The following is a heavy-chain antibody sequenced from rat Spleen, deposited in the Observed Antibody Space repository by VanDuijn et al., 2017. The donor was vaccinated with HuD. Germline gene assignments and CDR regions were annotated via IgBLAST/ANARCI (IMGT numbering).Heavy chain of an antibody. CDR1: GFTFSDYN. V-gene: IGHV5-7*01. CDR3: ARRHYGYTDYFDY. Sequence: EVQLVESGGGLVQPGRSLKLSCAVSGFTFSDYNMAWVRQAPKKGLEWVATISYDGGRNFYRDSVKGRFTISRDDAKSTLSLQMDSLRSEDTATYYCARRHYGYTDYFDYWGQGVMVTVSS. CDR2: ISYDGGRN. J-gene: IGHJ2*01. D-gene: IGHD1-9*01.